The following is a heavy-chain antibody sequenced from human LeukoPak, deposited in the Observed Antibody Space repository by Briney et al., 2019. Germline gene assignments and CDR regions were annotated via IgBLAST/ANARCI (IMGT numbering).Heavy chain of an antibody. CDR2: NSPHSWHT. D-gene: IGHD6-13*01. CDR1: GYTLTLYY. J-gene: IGHJ6*02. Sequence: ASVSVPYKASGYTLTLYYVLWVRQAPGQAREWMGWNSPHSWHTNYPQKFQGRVTMTRDTSISTAYMELSRLRSDDTGVYCCARVAAAGKYYYYGMDVWGQGTTVTVSS. V-gene: IGHV1-2*02. CDR3: ARVAAAGKYYYYGMDV.